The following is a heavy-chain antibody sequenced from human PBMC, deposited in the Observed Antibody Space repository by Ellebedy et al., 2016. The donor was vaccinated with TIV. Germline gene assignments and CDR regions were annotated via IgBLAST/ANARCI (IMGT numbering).Heavy chain of an antibody. Sequence: GGSLRLSXAASGFAVSSNYMSWVRQAPGKGLEWVSLIYSAGSTYYADSVKGRFTISRDKSKNTLYLQMNSLRAEDTAPYYCACRSQTGYYYYYSMDVWGQGTAVTVSS. CDR1: GFAVSSNY. V-gene: IGHV3-53*01. CDR2: IYSAGST. CDR3: ACRSQTGYYYYYSMDV. D-gene: IGHD3-9*01. J-gene: IGHJ6*02.